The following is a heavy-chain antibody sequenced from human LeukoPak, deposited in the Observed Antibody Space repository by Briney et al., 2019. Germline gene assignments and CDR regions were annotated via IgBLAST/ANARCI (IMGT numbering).Heavy chain of an antibody. J-gene: IGHJ6*03. CDR2: ISSNGGST. V-gene: IGHV3-64*01. D-gene: IGHD3-10*02. CDR3: ARVFGGYYYYYMDV. CDR1: GFTLSSYA. Sequence: GGSLSLSCAASGFTLSSYAMHWVRQAPGKGLEYISAISSNGGSTYYANSVKGRCTISRNNSKNTLYLQMGSLRAEDMAVYYCARVFGGYYYYYMDVWGKGTTVTVSS.